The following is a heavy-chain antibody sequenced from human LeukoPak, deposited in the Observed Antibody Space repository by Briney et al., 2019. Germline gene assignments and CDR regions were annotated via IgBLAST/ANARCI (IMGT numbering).Heavy chain of an antibody. J-gene: IGHJ4*02. CDR1: GGSVSRGGYY. CDR3: ATADWESFYFDS. Sequence: PSETLSLTCTVSGGSVSRGGYYWNWIRQHPGKGLEWIGFTSYSEGTYYNPSLMSRITISVDRSQNQFSLKIRDVTAADTAVYFCATADWESFYFDSWGQGALVAVSS. D-gene: IGHD1-26*01. V-gene: IGHV4-31*03. CDR2: TSYSEGT.